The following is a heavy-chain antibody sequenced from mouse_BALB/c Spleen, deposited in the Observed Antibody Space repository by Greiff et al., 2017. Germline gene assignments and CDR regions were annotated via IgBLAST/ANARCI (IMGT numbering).Heavy chain of an antibody. CDR1: GFTFSSYY. J-gene: IGHJ4*01. CDR2: INSNGGST. CDR3: ARHLYSYAMDY. D-gene: IGHD2-3*01. Sequence: EVKLMESGGGLVQPGGSLKLSCAASGFTFSSYYMSWVRQTPEKRLELVAAINSNGGSTYYPDTVKGRFTISRDNAKNTLYLQMSSLKSEDTALYYCARHLYSYAMDYWGQGTSVTVSS. V-gene: IGHV5-6-2*01.